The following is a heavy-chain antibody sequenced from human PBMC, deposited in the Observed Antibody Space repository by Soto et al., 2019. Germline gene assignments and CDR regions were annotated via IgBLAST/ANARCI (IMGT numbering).Heavy chain of an antibody. J-gene: IGHJ4*02. CDR1: GFTFSSYG. CDR3: ARDPYSSSWYYFDY. D-gene: IGHD6-13*01. Sequence: GGSMRLSCAAAGFTFSSYGMPWVRQAPGKGLEWVAVIWYDGSNKYYADSVKGRFTISRDNSKNTLYLQMNSLRAEDTAVYYCARDPYSSSWYYFDYWGQGTLVTVSS. V-gene: IGHV3-33*01. CDR2: IWYDGSNK.